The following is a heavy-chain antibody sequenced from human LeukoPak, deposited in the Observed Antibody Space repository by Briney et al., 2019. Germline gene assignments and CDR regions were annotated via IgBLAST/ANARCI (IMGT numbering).Heavy chain of an antibody. D-gene: IGHD3-10*01. CDR1: GFSVSNNY. CDR3: ARDSYFGDNYYYIYSMDV. J-gene: IGHJ6*03. CDR2: IYTGGTT. Sequence: GGSLRLSCAASGFSVSNNYMSWVRQAPGKGLEWVSVIYTGGTTYYADFVKGRFTVSRDNSKNTVYLQMNSLRAEDTAVYYCARDSYFGDNYYYIYSMDVWGKGTTVTVSS. V-gene: IGHV3-53*01.